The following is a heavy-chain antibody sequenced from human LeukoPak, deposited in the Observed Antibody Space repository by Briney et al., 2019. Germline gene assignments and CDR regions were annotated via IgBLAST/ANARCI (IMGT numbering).Heavy chain of an antibody. V-gene: IGHV3-21*06. CDR2: ISGGSIYI. J-gene: IGHJ6*03. CDR1: GFTFSSST. Sequence: GVSLRLSCAASGFTFSSSTMNWVRQAPGKGLEWVSSISGGSIYIYYADSVKGRFTISRDNGKNSLYLQMNSLRAEDTAVYYCASDKTAQLDNYYYYMDVWGKGTTVTISS. D-gene: IGHD6-13*01. CDR3: ASDKTAQLDNYYYYMDV.